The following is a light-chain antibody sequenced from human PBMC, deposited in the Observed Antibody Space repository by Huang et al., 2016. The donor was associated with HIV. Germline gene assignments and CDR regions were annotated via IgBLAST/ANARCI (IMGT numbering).Light chain of an antibody. CDR3: QQYGTLLT. CDR2: GAA. CDR1: QSVSNNY. Sequence: EIVLTQSPGTLSLSPGERATLSCRASQSVSNNYLAWYQQKPGQAPRLLIYGAAIRATGIPDRFSGSGSGTGFTLTISRLEPEDFAVYFCQQYGTLLTFGGGTKVEI. V-gene: IGKV3-20*01. J-gene: IGKJ4*01.